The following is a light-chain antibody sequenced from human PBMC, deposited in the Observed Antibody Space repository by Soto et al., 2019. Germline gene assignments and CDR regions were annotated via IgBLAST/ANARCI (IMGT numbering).Light chain of an antibody. Sequence: DIRRTHSPSTLSASVGDRVTITCRASQSISSWLAWYQHKPGKAPKLLIYKASSLESGVPSRFSGSGSGTELTLTISSLQPDDFATYYCQQYNSYPYTFGQGTKVDIK. CDR3: QQYNSYPYT. CDR2: KAS. V-gene: IGKV1-5*03. CDR1: QSISSW. J-gene: IGKJ2*01.